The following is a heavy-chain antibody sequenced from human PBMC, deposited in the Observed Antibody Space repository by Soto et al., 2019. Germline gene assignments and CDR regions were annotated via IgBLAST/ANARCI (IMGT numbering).Heavy chain of an antibody. CDR3: ARGQGYGDYEAYYFDY. CDR1: SGSISSSNW. J-gene: IGHJ4*02. D-gene: IGHD4-17*01. CDR2: IYHSGST. V-gene: IGHV4-4*02. Sequence: SETLSLTCAVSSGSISSSNWWSWVRQPPGKGLEWIGEIYHSGSTNYNPSLKSRVTISVDKSKNQFSLKLSSVTAADTAVYYCARGQGYGDYEAYYFDYWGQGTLVTVSS.